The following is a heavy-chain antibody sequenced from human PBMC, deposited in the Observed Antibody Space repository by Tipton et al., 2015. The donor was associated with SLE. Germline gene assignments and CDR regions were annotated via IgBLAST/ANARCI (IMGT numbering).Heavy chain of an antibody. Sequence: TLSLTCAVSGDSISTGNWWSWVRQSPGKGLEWIGYIYYSGSTNYNPSLKSRVTISIDTSKNQFSLNLTSVTAADTAVYYCALGGSSIDYWGQGTLVTVSS. J-gene: IGHJ4*02. D-gene: IGHD6-6*01. CDR1: GDSISTGNW. CDR2: IYYSGST. CDR3: ALGGSSIDY. V-gene: IGHV4-4*02.